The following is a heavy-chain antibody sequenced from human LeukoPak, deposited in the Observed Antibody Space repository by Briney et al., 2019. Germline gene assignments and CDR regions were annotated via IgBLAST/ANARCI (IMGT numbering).Heavy chain of an antibody. CDR2: FYNGINT. CDR1: GFTVSSNY. CDR3: ATVGSGNTYGYGDY. V-gene: IGHV3-66*01. Sequence: QPGGSLRLSCAASGFTVSSNYMSWVRQAPGKGLEWVSVFYNGINTYYADSVKGRFTTSRDNSKNTLYLQMNSLRVEDTAVYFCATVGSGNTYGYGDYWGQGTLVIVSS. D-gene: IGHD5-18*01. J-gene: IGHJ4*02.